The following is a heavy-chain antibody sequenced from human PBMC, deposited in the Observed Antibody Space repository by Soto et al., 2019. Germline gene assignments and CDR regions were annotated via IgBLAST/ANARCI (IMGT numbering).Heavy chain of an antibody. D-gene: IGHD2-15*01. V-gene: IGHV4-59*02. CDR3: ARDMHAGFTHYSDA. Sequence: GGSGTSYHWSWIPHLPGMRLEWIAYTSYTGNTNYTPSLQSRVTISLVTSKNQLSLKLTSMTAADTAVYYCARDMHAGFTHYSDACCQGALVTVSS. CDR1: GGSGTSYH. J-gene: IGHJ5*02. CDR2: TSYTGNT.